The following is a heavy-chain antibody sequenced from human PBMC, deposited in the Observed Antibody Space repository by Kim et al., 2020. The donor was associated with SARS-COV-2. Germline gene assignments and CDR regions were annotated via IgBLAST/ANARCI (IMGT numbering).Heavy chain of an antibody. J-gene: IGHJ4*02. CDR3: ARVLSWSHPFIVFDY. V-gene: IGHV3-11*01. CDR1: GFIFSDYY. CDR2: ISTSGSTI. D-gene: IGHD1-26*01. Sequence: GGSLRLSCAASGFIFSDYYMSWVRQAPGKGLECISYISTSGSTIYYADSLKGRFTISRDNATNSLYLQMNSLRAEDTAVYYCARVLSWSHPFIVFDYWGRGTLVTVSS.